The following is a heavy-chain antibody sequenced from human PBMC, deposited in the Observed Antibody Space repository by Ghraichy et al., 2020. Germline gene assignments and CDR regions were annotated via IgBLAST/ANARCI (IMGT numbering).Heavy chain of an antibody. J-gene: IGHJ6*03. V-gene: IGHV4-38-2*01. CDR1: GYSISSGYY. Sequence: SETLSLTCAVSGYSISSGYYWGWIRQPPGKGLEWIGSIYHSGSTYYNPSLKSRVTISVDTSKNQFSLKLSSVTAADTAVYYCARHRTYYYYYMDVWGKGTTVTVSS. CDR2: IYHSGST. CDR3: ARHRTYYYYYMDV.